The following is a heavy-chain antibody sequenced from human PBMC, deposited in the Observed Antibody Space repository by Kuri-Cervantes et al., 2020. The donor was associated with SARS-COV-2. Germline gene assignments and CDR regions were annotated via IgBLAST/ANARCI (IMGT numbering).Heavy chain of an antibody. V-gene: IGHV4-38-2*01. Sequence: SETLSLTCAVSGYSISSGYYWGWIRQPPGKGLEWIGYIYYSGSTYYNPSLKSRVTISVDTSKNQFSLQLNSVTPEDTAVYYCARQTYSSSSWGMDVWGQGTTVTVSS. D-gene: IGHD6-6*01. J-gene: IGHJ6*02. CDR3: ARQTYSSSSWGMDV. CDR2: IYYSGST. CDR1: GYSISSGYY.